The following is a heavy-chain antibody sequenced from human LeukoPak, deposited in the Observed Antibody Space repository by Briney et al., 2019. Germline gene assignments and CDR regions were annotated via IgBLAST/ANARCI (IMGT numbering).Heavy chain of an antibody. D-gene: IGHD6-19*01. J-gene: IGHJ6*02. CDR1: GGSISSYY. V-gene: IGHV4-59*01. CDR3: AREVANIAVAGTYYYYGMDV. CDR2: IYYSGST. Sequence: SETLSLTCTVSGGSISSYYWSWIRQPPGKGLEWIGYIYYSGSTNYNPSLKSRVTISVDTSKNQFSLKLSSVTAADTAVYYSAREVANIAVAGTYYYYGMDVWGQGTTVTVSS.